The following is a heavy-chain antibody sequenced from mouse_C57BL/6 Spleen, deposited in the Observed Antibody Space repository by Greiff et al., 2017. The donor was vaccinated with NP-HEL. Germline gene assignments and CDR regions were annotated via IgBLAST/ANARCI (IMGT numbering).Heavy chain of an antibody. D-gene: IGHD2-4*01. Sequence: QVQLQQPGAELVRPGSSVKLSCKASGYTFTSYWMHWVKQRPIQGLEWIGNIDPSDSETHYNQKFKDKATLTVDKSSSTAYMQLSSLTSEDSAVYYCARSTMITNYYAMDYWGQGTSVTVSS. J-gene: IGHJ4*01. CDR1: GYTFTSYW. V-gene: IGHV1-52*01. CDR3: ARSTMITNYYAMDY. CDR2: IDPSDSET.